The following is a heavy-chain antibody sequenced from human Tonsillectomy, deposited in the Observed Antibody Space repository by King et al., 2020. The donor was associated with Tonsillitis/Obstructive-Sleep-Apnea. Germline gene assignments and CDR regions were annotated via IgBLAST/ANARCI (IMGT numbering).Heavy chain of an antibody. CDR3: ARRLYSGSYSHPFDY. V-gene: IGHV4-59*08. Sequence: VQLQESGPGLVKPSETLSLTCSVSGGSISSYYWSWIRQPPGKGLEWIGYIYYSGSTNYNPSLKSRVTISVDTSKNQFSLKLSSVTAADPAVYYCARRLYSGSYSHPFDYWGQGTLVTVSS. CDR1: GGSISSYY. D-gene: IGHD1-26*01. CDR2: IYYSGST. J-gene: IGHJ4*02.